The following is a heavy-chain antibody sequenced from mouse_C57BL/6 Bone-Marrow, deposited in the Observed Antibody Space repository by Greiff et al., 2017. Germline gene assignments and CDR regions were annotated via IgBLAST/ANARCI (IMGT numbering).Heavy chain of an antibody. CDR3: ARSLPYYYDYGYYFDY. CDR2: IDPSDSYT. Sequence: VQLQQPGAELVKPGASVKLSCKASGYTFTSYWMQWVKQRPGQGLEWIGEIDPSDSYTNYNQKFKGKATLTVDTSSSTAYMQLSSLTSEDSAVYYCARSLPYYYDYGYYFDYGGQGTTLTVSS. CDR1: GYTFTSYW. D-gene: IGHD2-4*01. J-gene: IGHJ2*01. V-gene: IGHV1-50*01.